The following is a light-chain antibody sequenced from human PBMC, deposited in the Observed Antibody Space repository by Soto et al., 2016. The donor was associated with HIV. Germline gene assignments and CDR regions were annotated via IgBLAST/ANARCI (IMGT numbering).Light chain of an antibody. V-gene: IGLV3-25*03. Sequence: YELTQPPSVSVSPGQTARITCSGDTLPKQYAYWYQQKPGQAPVLVIYKDSERPSGIPERFSGSSSGTTVTLTISGVQAEDEADYYCQSADSSGTYVVFGGGTKLTVL. CDR1: TLPKQY. CDR2: KDS. J-gene: IGLJ2*01. CDR3: QSADSSGTYVV.